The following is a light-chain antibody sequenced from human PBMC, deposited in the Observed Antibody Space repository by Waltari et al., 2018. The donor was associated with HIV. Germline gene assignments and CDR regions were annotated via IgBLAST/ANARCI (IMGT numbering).Light chain of an antibody. V-gene: IGLV2-14*01. CDR2: EVS. CDR1: SSDVGGYNY. J-gene: IGLJ3*02. CDR3: SSYTSSSTQV. Sequence: QSALTQPASVSGSPGQSITISCTGTSSDVGGYNYVSWYQQHPGKAPKRMIYEVSNRPSGVSNRFSGAKSGNTAVLTISGLQAEDEADYYCSSYTSSSTQVFGGGTKLTVL.